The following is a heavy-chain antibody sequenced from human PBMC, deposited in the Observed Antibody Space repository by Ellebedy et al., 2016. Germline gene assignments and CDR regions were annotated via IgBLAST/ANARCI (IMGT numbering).Heavy chain of an antibody. Sequence: SETLSLTCTVSGASITSGDYYWTWIRQHPGKGLEWIGYIYYSGSTYYNPSLKSRVSMSVDTSKNHFSLKLTSVTAADTAVYYCARDSSPYTLLTGDYLYFGLDVWGQGTTVSVSS. V-gene: IGHV4-31*03. J-gene: IGHJ6*02. D-gene: IGHD3-9*01. CDR2: IYYSGST. CDR3: ARDSSPYTLLTGDYLYFGLDV. CDR1: GASITSGDYY.